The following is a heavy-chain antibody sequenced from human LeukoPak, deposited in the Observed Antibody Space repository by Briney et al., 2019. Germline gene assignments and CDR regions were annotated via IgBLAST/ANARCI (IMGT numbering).Heavy chain of an antibody. CDR1: GFTFSSYW. CDR2: INSDGSST. V-gene: IGHV3-74*01. CDR3: AKDYDYGDYGRAYNWFDP. J-gene: IGHJ5*02. Sequence: PGGSLRLSCAASGFTFSSYWMHWVRQAPGKGLVWVSRINSDGSSTNYADSVKGRFTISRDNAKNTLYLQMNSLRAEDTAVYYCAKDYDYGDYGRAYNWFDPWGQGTLVTVSS. D-gene: IGHD4-17*01.